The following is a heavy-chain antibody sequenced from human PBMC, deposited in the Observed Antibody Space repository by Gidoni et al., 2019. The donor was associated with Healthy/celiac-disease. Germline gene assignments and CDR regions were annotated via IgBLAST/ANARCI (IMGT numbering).Heavy chain of an antibody. CDR2: ISWNSGSI. CDR1: GFTFDDYA. D-gene: IGHD6-19*01. V-gene: IGHV3-9*01. CDR3: AKDEGHSSGWTQNGVDY. Sequence: DVQLVASGGGLVQPGRSLRLSCAASGFTFDDYAMHWVLHAPGKGLEWGSVISWNSGSIGYADAVKGRFTISRDNAKNSLYLQMNSLRAEDTALYYCAKDEGHSSGWTQNGVDYWGQGTLVTVSS. J-gene: IGHJ4*02.